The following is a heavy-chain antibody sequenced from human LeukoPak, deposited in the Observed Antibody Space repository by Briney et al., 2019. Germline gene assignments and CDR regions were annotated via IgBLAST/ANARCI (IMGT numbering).Heavy chain of an antibody. V-gene: IGHV3-9*01. CDR3: ARDKDWAFDY. CDR1: GFTFDDYA. CDR2: ISWNSGSI. J-gene: IGHJ4*02. Sequence: PGRSLRLSCAASGFTFDDYAMHWVRQAPGKGLEWVSGISWNSGSIGYADSVKGRFTISRDNAKNSLYLQMNSLRAEDTAVYNCARDKDWAFDYWGQGTLVTVSS. D-gene: IGHD3/OR15-3a*01.